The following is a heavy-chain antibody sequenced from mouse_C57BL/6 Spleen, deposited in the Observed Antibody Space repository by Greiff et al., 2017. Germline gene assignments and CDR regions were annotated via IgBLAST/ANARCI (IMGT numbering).Heavy chain of an antibody. Sequence: EVKLVESGGGLVKPGGSLKLSCAASGFTFSDYGMHWVRQAPEKGLEWVAYISSGSSTIYYADTVKGRFTISRDNAKNTLFLQMTRLRSEDTAMYACARIYYDHYYAMDYWGQGTSVTVAS. V-gene: IGHV5-17*01. CDR1: GFTFSDYG. CDR3: ARIYYDHYYAMDY. J-gene: IGHJ4*01. CDR2: ISSGSSTI. D-gene: IGHD2-4*01.